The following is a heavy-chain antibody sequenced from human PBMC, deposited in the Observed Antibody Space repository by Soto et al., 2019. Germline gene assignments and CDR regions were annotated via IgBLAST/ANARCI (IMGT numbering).Heavy chain of an antibody. D-gene: IGHD3-10*01. J-gene: IGHJ3*02. CDR2: IWYDGSNK. V-gene: IGHV3-33*01. CDR1: GFTFSSYG. Sequence: GGSLRLSCAASGFTFSSYGMHWVRQAPGKGLEWVAVIWYDGSNKYYADSVKGRFTISRDNSKNTLYLQMNSLRAEDTAVYYCARDLYYGSGYPGPGFAFDIWGQGTMVTVSS. CDR3: ARDLYYGSGYPGPGFAFDI.